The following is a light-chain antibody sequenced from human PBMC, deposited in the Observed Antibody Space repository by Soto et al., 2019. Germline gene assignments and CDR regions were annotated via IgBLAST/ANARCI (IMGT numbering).Light chain of an antibody. Sequence: QSVLTQPPSASGTPGQRVTISCSGGSSSIGRNPVSWYKQLPGTAPKVVIYDDAERPSGVPDRFSGSKTGTSASLAISGLQSEDEADYYCAAWDDGLEGLLFGGGTKLTVL. CDR1: SSSIGRNP. CDR2: DDA. CDR3: AAWDDGLEGLL. J-gene: IGLJ2*01. V-gene: IGLV1-44*01.